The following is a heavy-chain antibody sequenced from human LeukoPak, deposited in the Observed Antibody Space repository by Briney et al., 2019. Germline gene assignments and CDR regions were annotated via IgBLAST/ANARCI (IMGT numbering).Heavy chain of an antibody. CDR1: GGSISSYY. J-gene: IGHJ4*02. V-gene: IGHV4-59*08. D-gene: IGHD1-14*01. Sequence: SETLSLTCTVSGGSISSYYWSWIRQPPGKGLEWIGHIYYRGSTNYNPSLKSRVTISIDTSKNQFSLKVSSVTAADTAVYYCARRAIRTPSQAFDYWGQGTLVTVSS. CDR3: ARRAIRTPSQAFDY. CDR2: IYYRGST.